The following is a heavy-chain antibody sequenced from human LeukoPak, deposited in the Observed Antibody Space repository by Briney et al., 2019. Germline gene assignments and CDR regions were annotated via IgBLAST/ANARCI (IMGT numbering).Heavy chain of an antibody. V-gene: IGHV3-21*01. CDR3: VRVDACLGKTYFDY. CDR1: GFTFSTYS. J-gene: IGHJ4*02. CDR2: ISSSNTFI. Sequence: GGSLRLSCAASGFTFSTYSLNWVRQAPGKGLEWVSSISSSNTFIYYADSVKGRFTISRDNAKNSLYLKMNSLRAEDTAVYYCVRVDACLGKTYFDYWGQGTLVTVSS. D-gene: IGHD2-21*01.